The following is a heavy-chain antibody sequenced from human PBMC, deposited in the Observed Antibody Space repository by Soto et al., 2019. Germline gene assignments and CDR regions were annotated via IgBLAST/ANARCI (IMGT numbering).Heavy chain of an antibody. CDR2: IVVGSGNT. CDR3: TRALVATIRELIGLDYYYAMDV. V-gene: IGHV1-58*02. J-gene: IGHJ6*02. D-gene: IGHD5-12*01. Sequence: SVKVSCKASGYTFTSYGISWVRQARGQRLEWIGRIVVGSGNTNYAQKFQERVTITRDMSTSTAYMELSSLRSEDTAVYYCTRALVATIRELIGLDYYYAMDVWGQGTTVTVSS. CDR1: GYTFTSYG.